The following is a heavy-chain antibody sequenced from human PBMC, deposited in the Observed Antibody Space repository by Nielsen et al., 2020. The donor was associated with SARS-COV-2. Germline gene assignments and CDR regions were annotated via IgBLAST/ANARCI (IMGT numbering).Heavy chain of an antibody. J-gene: IGHJ6*02. CDR3: VKGYNWNYNYYGMDV. Sequence: VRQAPGKGLEYVSAISSNGGSTYYADSVKGRFTISRDNSKNTLYLQMSSLRAEDTAVYYCVKGYNWNYNYYGMDVWGQGTTVTVSS. V-gene: IGHV3-64D*06. CDR2: ISSNGGST. D-gene: IGHD1-20*01.